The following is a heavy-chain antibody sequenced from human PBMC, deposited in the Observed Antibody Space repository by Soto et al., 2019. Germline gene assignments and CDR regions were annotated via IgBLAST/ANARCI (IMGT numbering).Heavy chain of an antibody. CDR2: ISGSSGGI. Sequence: EEQLLESGGGLVQPGGSLRLSCAASGFSFGSYAMSWVRQAPGKGLEWVSTISGSSGGIYYADSVRGRFTISRDNSKDTLSLQVSSLRAEDTAVYYCTKLSRLCSGTTSCFYFSAMDVWGQGTTVTVSS. V-gene: IGHV3-23*01. CDR1: GFSFGSYA. CDR3: TKLSRLCSGTTSCFYFSAMDV. J-gene: IGHJ6*02. D-gene: IGHD2-2*01.